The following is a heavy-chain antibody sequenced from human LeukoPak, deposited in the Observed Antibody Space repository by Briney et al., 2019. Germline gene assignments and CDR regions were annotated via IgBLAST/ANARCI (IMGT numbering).Heavy chain of an antibody. CDR2: ISASGASN. Sequence: QPGGSLRLSCTASGFTFSSYTMNWVRQTPGKGLEWVSGISASGASNYYAESVKGRFTISRHNPKNTLYLEMSSLRGEDTAVYYCAKIPGQFLEWNSHYFDYRGQGTLVTVSS. V-gene: IGHV3-23*01. D-gene: IGHD3-3*01. J-gene: IGHJ4*02. CDR1: GFTFSSYT. CDR3: AKIPGQFLEWNSHYFDY.